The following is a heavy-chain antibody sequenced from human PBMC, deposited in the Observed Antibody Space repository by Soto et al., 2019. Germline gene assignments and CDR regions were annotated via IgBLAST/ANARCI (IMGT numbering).Heavy chain of an antibody. CDR3: ASPYYDFWSGYPPFDD. D-gene: IGHD3-3*01. CDR2: IIPIFGTA. J-gene: IGHJ4*02. Sequence: ASVKVSCKASGGTFSSYAISWVRQAPGQGLEWMGGIIPIFGTANYAQKFQGRVTITADKSTSTAYMELSSLRSEDTAVYYCASPYYDFWSGYPPFDDWGQGTLVSASS. V-gene: IGHV1-69*06. CDR1: GGTFSSYA.